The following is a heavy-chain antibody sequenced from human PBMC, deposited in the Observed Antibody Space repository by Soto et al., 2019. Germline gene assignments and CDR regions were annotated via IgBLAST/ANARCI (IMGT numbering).Heavy chain of an antibody. CDR3: AREGVAPYYYYGMDV. CDR2: INADNGNR. D-gene: IGHD5-12*01. J-gene: IGHJ6*02. Sequence: ASVKVSCKASGYTFSSYSMHWVRQAPGQGLEWMGWINADNGNRKYSQKFQGRVTMTTDTSASTVHMEVRSLRSDDTAVYYCAREGVAPYYYYGMDVWGQGTPVTVSS. V-gene: IGHV1-3*01. CDR1: GYTFSSYS.